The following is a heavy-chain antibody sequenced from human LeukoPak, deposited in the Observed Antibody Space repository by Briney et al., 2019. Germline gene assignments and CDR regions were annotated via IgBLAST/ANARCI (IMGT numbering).Heavy chain of an antibody. CDR3: AKVGVRYSSGWSLPNFDY. Sequence: SVKVSCKASGGTFSNYALIWVRQAPGQGLEWMGGIIPIFGIANYAQRFQGRVTITADTSASTAYMQLSSLRSEDTAVYYCAKVGVRYSSGWSLPNFDYWGQGTLVTVSS. D-gene: IGHD6-19*01. V-gene: IGHV1-69*10. J-gene: IGHJ4*02. CDR1: GGTFSNYA. CDR2: IIPIFGIA.